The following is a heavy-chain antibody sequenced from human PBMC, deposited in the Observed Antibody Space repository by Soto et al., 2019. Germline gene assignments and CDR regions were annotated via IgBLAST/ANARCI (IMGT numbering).Heavy chain of an antibody. CDR3: ARGDILTGYSH. V-gene: IGHV4-34*01. J-gene: IGHJ4*02. D-gene: IGHD3-9*01. Sequence: SETLSLTCAVYGGSFSGYYWSWIRQPPGKGLEWIGEINHSGRTNYNPSLKSRVTISVDTSKNQFSLKLSSVTAADTAVYYCARGDILTGYSHWGQGNLVTVSS. CDR1: GGSFSGYY. CDR2: INHSGRT.